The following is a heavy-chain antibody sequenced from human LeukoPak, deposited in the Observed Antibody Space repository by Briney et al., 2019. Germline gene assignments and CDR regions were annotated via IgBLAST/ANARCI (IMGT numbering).Heavy chain of an antibody. CDR1: GFSVSNFG. J-gene: IGHJ4*02. CDR3: AQGYSSGWYPY. V-gene: IGHV3-23*01. Sequence: GGSLRLSCAVSGFSVSNFGMSWVRQAPGKGLEWISAISVDGETPYYADSVKGRFIISRDNSKNTLYLQLSSLRAEDTAIYYCAQGYSSGWYPYWGQGSLVSVSS. CDR2: ISVDGETP. D-gene: IGHD6-19*01.